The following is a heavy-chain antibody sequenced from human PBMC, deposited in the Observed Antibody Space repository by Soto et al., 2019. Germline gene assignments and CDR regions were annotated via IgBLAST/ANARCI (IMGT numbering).Heavy chain of an antibody. CDR3: ARRWGGTFDI. J-gene: IGHJ3*02. V-gene: IGHV4-59*08. Sequence: SETLSLTCTVSGGSISSYYWSWIRQPPGKGLEWIGYIYYSGSTNYNPSLKSRVTIAVHTSKNQFSLKLSSVTAADTAVYYCARRWGGTFDIWGQGKMVTVSS. D-gene: IGHD3-10*01. CDR2: IYYSGST. CDR1: GGSISSYY.